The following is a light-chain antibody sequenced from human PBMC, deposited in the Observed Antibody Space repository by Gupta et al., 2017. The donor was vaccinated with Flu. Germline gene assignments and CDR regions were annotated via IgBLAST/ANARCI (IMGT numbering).Light chain of an antibody. CDR1: QDISNW. J-gene: IGKJ4*01. V-gene: IGKV1-12*01. Sequence: SSVSASVGDRVTITCRASQDISNWLAWYQQKPGKAPKLLIHAASSLQSGVPSRFSGSGSGTDFTLTISSRQPEDVATYYCQQTNDLFPLTFGGGTKVEIK. CDR2: AAS. CDR3: QQTNDLFPLT.